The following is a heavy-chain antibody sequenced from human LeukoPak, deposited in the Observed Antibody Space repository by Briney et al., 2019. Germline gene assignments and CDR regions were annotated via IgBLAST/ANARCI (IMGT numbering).Heavy chain of an antibody. D-gene: IGHD6-13*01. CDR3: ARVPYSSSWQRSGYFDY. CDR2: ISYDGSNK. CDR1: GFTFSSYA. J-gene: IGHJ4*02. V-gene: IGHV3-30*01. Sequence: GGSLRLSCAASGFTFSSYAMHWVRQAPGKGLELVAVISYDGSNKYYADSVKGRFTISRDNSKNTLYLQMNSLRAEDTAVYYCARVPYSSSWQRSGYFDYWGQGTLVTVSS.